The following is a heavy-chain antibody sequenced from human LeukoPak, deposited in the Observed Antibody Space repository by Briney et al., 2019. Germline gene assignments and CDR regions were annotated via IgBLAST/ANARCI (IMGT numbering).Heavy chain of an antibody. CDR3: ARSLVVGGTRPNDY. CDR2: INTGGNDI. D-gene: IGHD2-15*01. Sequence: GGSLRLSCAASGFTFSAYWMHWVRQAPGKGLVWLSRINTGGNDIAYADSVKGRFTISRDNAKNTLYLQMNSLTVEDTAVYFCARSLVVGGTRPNDYWGQGTLVTVSS. J-gene: IGHJ4*02. CDR1: GFTFSAYW. V-gene: IGHV3-74*01.